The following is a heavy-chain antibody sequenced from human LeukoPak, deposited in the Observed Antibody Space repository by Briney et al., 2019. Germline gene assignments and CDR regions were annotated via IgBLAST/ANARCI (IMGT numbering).Heavy chain of an antibody. D-gene: IGHD2-15*01. CDR1: GFTFSSYS. CDR3: ARDRSRAGVAATHIDY. Sequence: GGSLRLSCAASGFTFSSYSMSWVRQAPGKGLEWVSYVSSSSSTIYYADSVKGRFTISRDNAKNSLYLQMNSLRAEDTAVYYCARDRSRAGVAATHIDYWGQGTLVTVSP. V-gene: IGHV3-48*01. CDR2: VSSSSSTI. J-gene: IGHJ4*02.